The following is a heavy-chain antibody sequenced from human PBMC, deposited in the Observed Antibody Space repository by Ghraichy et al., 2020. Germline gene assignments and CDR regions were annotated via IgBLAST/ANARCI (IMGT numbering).Heavy chain of an antibody. CDR3: AKVYYYDSSGYYDAFDI. Sequence: GGSLRLSCAASGFTFSSYAMSWVRQAPGKGLEWVSAISGSGGSTYYADSVKGRFTISRDNSKNTLYLQMNSLRAEDTAVYYCAKVYYYDSSGYYDAFDIWGQGTMVTVSS. CDR1: GFTFSSYA. D-gene: IGHD3-22*01. V-gene: IGHV3-23*01. J-gene: IGHJ3*02. CDR2: ISGSGGST.